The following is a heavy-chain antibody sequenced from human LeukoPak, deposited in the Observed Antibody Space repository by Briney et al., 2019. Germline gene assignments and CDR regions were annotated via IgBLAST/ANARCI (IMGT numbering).Heavy chain of an antibody. D-gene: IGHD5-24*01. J-gene: IGHJ1*01. V-gene: IGHV3-33*01. CDR2: IWYDGSIK. CDR3: ARGDSYNDAEYLQH. CDR1: GFTFSSYG. Sequence: GRSLRLSCAASGFTFSSYGMHWVRQAPGKGLEWVAVIWYDGSIKYYGDSVKGRFTISRDNSKKTLYLQMNSLRVEDTAVYYCARGDSYNDAEYLQHWGQGTLVTVS.